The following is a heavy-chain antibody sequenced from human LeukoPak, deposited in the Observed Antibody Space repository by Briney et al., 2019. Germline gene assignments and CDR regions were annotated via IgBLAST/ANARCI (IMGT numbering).Heavy chain of an antibody. D-gene: IGHD3-10*01. CDR3: AKDRLHYYGSGSYCDY. Sequence: PGGSLRLSCAASGFTFSSYWMSWVRQAPGKGLEWVANIKQDGSEKYYVDSVKGRFTISRDNAKNSLYLQMNSLRAEDTAVYYCAKDRLHYYGSGSYCDYWGQGTLVTVSS. CDR1: GFTFSSYW. CDR2: IKQDGSEK. V-gene: IGHV3-7*01. J-gene: IGHJ4*02.